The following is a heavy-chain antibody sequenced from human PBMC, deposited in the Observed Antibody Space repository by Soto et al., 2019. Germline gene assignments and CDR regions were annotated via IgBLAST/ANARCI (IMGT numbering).Heavy chain of an antibody. D-gene: IGHD3-9*01. J-gene: IGHJ4*02. CDR3: AKVSFDWLPLYFDY. CDR1: GFNFSYNA. CDR2: ISGSGGLS. Sequence: GGSLRLSCVASGFNFSYNAMSWVRQAPGKGLEWVSAISGSGGLSYYADSVKGRFTISRDSSKNTLYLQMDSLRAEDTAVYYCAKVSFDWLPLYFDYWGQGTPVTVS. V-gene: IGHV3-23*01.